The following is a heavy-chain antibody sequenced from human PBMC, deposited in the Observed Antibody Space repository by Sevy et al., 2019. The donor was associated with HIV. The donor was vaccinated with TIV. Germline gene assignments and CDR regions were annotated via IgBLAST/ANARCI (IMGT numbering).Heavy chain of an antibody. CDR2: ISGYHGNT. Sequence: ASVKVSCKASGYTFSSYGISWVRQAPGQGLEWMGWISGYHGNTNYGQSFQGRVTMTTDTSTTTVYMELRSLRFDDTAVYYCARDPYYASWNGWRRAGVDSFDIWGQGTEVTVSS. CDR1: GYTFSSYG. CDR3: ARDPYYASWNGWRRAGVDSFDI. D-gene: IGHD3-3*01. V-gene: IGHV1-18*01. J-gene: IGHJ3*02.